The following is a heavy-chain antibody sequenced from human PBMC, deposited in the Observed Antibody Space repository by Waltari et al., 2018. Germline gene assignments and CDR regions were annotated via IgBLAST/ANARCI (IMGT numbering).Heavy chain of an antibody. CDR1: GFTFSSYW. V-gene: IGHV3-74*01. J-gene: IGHJ3*02. D-gene: IGHD4-17*01. Sequence: EVQLVESGGGLVQPGGSLRLSCAASGFTFSSYWMHWVRQAPGKGLVWGESIKRDGSSTSYADSGKGRFTISRDNAKNTLYLQMNSLRAEDTAVYYCSSYMTTVPRRAFDIWGQGTMVTVSS. CDR3: SSYMTTVPRRAFDI. CDR2: IKRDGSST.